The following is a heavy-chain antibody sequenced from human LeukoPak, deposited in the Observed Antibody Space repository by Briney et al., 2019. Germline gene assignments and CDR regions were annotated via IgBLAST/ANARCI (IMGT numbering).Heavy chain of an antibody. J-gene: IGHJ4*02. CDR2: ISNSGSTM. CDR3: ARGGYLHYYIDY. D-gene: IGHD2-15*01. V-gene: IGHV3-11*04. Sequence: GGSLRLSCAASAFIFNNYYMSWIRQAPEKGLECVSYISNSGSTMFYADSVKGRFTISRDNAKNSLYLRMNSLRAEDTAVYYCARGGYLHYYIDYWGQGTLVTVSS. CDR1: AFIFNNYY.